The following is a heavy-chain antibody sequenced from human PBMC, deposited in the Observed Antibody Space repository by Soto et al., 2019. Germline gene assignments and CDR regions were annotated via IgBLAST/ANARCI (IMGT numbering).Heavy chain of an antibody. V-gene: IGHV3-23*01. J-gene: IGHJ4*02. CDR3: AKIPVGGSFPRF. CDR2: ISGSGGST. D-gene: IGHD1-26*01. CDR1: GFIFSTYA. Sequence: EVQLLESGGGLLQPGGSLRLSCAASGFIFSTYAMSWVRQAPGKGLEWVSYISGSGGSTHCADSVKGRFTISRDNSNNTLYLQMNSLTAEDTAVYYCAKIPVGGSFPRFWGQGTLVTVSS.